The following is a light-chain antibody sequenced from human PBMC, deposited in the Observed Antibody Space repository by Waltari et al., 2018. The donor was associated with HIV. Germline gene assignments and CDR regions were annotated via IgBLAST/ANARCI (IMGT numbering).Light chain of an antibody. CDR1: SSDVGGYNY. V-gene: IGLV2-8*01. J-gene: IGLJ3*02. Sequence: QSALTQPPSASGSPGQSVTIPCTGTSSDVGGYNYVSWYQQHPGKAPKLMIYEVSQRPSGVPDRFSGSKSGNTASLTVSGLQAEDEADYYCSSSRVFGGGTKLTVL. CDR3: SSSRV. CDR2: EVS.